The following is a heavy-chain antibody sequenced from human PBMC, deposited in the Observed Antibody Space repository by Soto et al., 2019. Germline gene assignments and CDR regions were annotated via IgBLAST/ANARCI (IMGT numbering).Heavy chain of an antibody. Sequence: GGSPRLSCAASGFTFSSYSMNCVRQAPGKGLEWVSSISSSSSYIYYADSVKGRFTISRDNAKNSLYLQMNSLRAEDTAVYYCAGYYEILTGPYFFDSWGQGTLVTAAS. D-gene: IGHD3-9*01. V-gene: IGHV3-21*01. CDR1: GFTFSSYS. CDR3: AGYYEILTGPYFFDS. J-gene: IGHJ4*02. CDR2: ISSSSSYI.